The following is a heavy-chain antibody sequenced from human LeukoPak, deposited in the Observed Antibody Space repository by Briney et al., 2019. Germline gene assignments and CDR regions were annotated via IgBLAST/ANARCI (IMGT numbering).Heavy chain of an antibody. CDR3: AREGAGATHDY. CDR1: GGSISSYY. J-gene: IGHJ4*02. Sequence: SATLSLTCTVSGGSISSYYWSWIRPPAGRGLAWIGRIYTSGSTNYNPSLKSRVTMSVDTSKNHFSLKLSSVTAADTAVYYCAREGAGATHDYWGQGTLVTVSS. V-gene: IGHV4-4*07. CDR2: IYTSGST. D-gene: IGHD1-26*01.